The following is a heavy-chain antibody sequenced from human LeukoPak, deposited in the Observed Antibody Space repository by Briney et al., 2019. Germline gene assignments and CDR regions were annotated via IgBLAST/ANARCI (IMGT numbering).Heavy chain of an antibody. CDR3: AAAAGRGGFLNY. Sequence: GGSLRLSCAASGFTFSDYYMSWIRQAPGKGLEWVSYISISGSTIYYADSGKGRFPISRDNAKNSLYLQMNSLRAEDTAVYYCAAAAGRGGFLNYWGQGTLVTVSS. CDR1: GFTFSDYY. V-gene: IGHV3-11*04. CDR2: ISISGSTI. J-gene: IGHJ4*02. D-gene: IGHD6-13*01.